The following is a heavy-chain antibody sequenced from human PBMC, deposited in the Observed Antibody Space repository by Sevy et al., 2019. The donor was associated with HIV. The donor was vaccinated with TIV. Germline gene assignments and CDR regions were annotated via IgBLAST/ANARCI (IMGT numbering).Heavy chain of an antibody. CDR1: GFSFSNNA. Sequence: GGSLRLSCGASGFSFSNNAMNWVRQAPGKGPEWVSGIDSGGLTYYADSVKGRFTISRDNSMEMLFLQMNRLRPDDTAVYYCATGDTAMITDLDYWGQGTLVTVSS. CDR2: IDSGGLT. CDR3: ATGDTAMITDLDY. V-gene: IGHV3-23*01. D-gene: IGHD5-18*01. J-gene: IGHJ4*02.